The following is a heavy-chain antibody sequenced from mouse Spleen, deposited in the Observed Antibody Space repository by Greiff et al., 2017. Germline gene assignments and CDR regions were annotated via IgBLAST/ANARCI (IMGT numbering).Heavy chain of an antibody. Sequence: EVKLQESGPGLVKPSQSLSLTCSVTGYSITSGYYWNWIRQFPGNKLEWMGYISYDGSNNYNPSLKNRISITRDTSKNQFFLKLNSVTTEDTATYYCARPGYFDYWGQGTTLTVSS. CDR3: ARPGYFDY. CDR2: ISYDGSN. V-gene: IGHV3-6*01. CDR1: GYSITSGYY. J-gene: IGHJ2*01.